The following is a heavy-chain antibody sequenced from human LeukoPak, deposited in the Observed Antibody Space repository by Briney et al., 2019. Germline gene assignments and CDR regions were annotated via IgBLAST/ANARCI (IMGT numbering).Heavy chain of an antibody. J-gene: IGHJ5*02. D-gene: IGHD2-2*01. Sequence: ASVKVSCKASGYTFTSYGISWVRQAPGQGLEWMGWISAYNGNTNYAQKLQGRVTMTTDTSTSTAYMELRSLRSDDTAVYYCARNRYCSSTSCHGGWFDPWGQGTLVTVSS. V-gene: IGHV1-18*01. CDR3: ARNRYCSSTSCHGGWFDP. CDR1: GYTFTSYG. CDR2: ISAYNGNT.